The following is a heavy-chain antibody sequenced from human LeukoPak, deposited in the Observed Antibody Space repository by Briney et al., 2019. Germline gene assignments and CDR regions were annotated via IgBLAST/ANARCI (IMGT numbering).Heavy chain of an antibody. V-gene: IGHV1-18*01. CDR2: ISSYNGKT. CDR3: ARGKENSRDFWSGQGNWSDP. Sequence: GASVKVSFKASGYIFTSYGVNWVRQAPGQGLEWMGWISSYNGKTRYSQKLQGRVTMTTDTSTSTAYMELRRLRSDDTAVYYCARGKENSRDFWSGQGNWSDPWGQGTLVTVSS. CDR1: GYIFTSYG. J-gene: IGHJ5*02. D-gene: IGHD3-3*01.